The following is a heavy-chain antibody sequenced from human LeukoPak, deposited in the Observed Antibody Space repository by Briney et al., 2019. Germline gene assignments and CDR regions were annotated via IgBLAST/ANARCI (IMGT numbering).Heavy chain of an antibody. Sequence: GGSLRLSCAASGFTFSDYAMSWVRQAPGKGLEWVSAISGTGGSTWYADSVKGRFTISRVNAKNSVYLEMNSLRAEDTAVYYCAREKFLEWYAVAGTFGYFDYWGQGTLVTVSS. J-gene: IGHJ4*02. V-gene: IGHV3-23*01. CDR3: AREKFLEWYAVAGTFGYFDY. D-gene: IGHD6-19*01. CDR1: GFTFSDYA. CDR2: ISGTGGST.